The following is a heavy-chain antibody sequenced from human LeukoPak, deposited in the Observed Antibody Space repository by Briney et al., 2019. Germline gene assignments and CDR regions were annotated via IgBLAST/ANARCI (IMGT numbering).Heavy chain of an antibody. CDR1: GFILTSYA. CDR3: ARGFRIPDV. Sequence: GGSLRLSCAASGFILTSYAMTWVRQAPGKGLEWVSAISGSADSTYYADSVKGRFTISRDNSKNTLHLQMNSLRADDTAVYYCARGFRIPDVWGQGTTVTVSS. V-gene: IGHV3-23*01. J-gene: IGHJ6*02. D-gene: IGHD2-15*01. CDR2: ISGSADST.